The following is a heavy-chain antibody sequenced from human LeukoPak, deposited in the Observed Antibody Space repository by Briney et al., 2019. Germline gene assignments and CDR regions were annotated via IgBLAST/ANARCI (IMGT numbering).Heavy chain of an antibody. CDR2: VWHDGSNR. J-gene: IGHJ4*02. Sequence: GGSLRLSCTAPGFTFSSYAIHWIRQAPGKGLEWVALVWHDGSNRYYADSVKGRFTISRDNSKNAVYLQMNSLRAEDTAVYYCAKDHLDYDILTGLDYWGQGTLVTVSS. V-gene: IGHV3-33*06. CDR3: AKDHLDYDILTGLDY. D-gene: IGHD3-9*01. CDR1: GFTFSSYA.